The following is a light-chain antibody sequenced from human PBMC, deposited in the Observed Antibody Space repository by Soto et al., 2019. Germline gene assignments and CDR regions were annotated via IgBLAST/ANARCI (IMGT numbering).Light chain of an antibody. Sequence: VMMTQSPGTLSVSPGQRVTLSCRASESVRSNLAWYQQKPGQSPRLLIYGASTRATGIPDRFSGSGSGTEFTLPISRLQPEDSAVYFCHEYDNFWTFGQGTKVEL. V-gene: IGKV3-15*01. CDR1: ESVRSN. J-gene: IGKJ1*01. CDR3: HEYDNFWT. CDR2: GAS.